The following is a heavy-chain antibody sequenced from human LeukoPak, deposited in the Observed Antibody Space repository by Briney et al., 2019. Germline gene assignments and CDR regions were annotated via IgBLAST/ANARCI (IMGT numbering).Heavy chain of an antibody. CDR2: INSDGSST. CDR1: GFTFSSYW. D-gene: IGHD6-13*01. CDR3: ARDHGFTGSWYGNYYFDY. J-gene: IGHJ4*02. V-gene: IGHV3-74*01. Sequence: GGSLRLSCAASGFTFSSYWMHWVRQAPGKGLVWVSRINSDGSSTSYADSVKGRFTISRDNAKNTLYLQMNSLRAEDTAVYYCARDHGFTGSWYGNYYFDYWGQGTLVTSPQ.